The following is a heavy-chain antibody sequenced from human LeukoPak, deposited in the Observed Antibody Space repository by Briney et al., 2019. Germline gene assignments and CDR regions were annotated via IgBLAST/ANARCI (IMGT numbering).Heavy chain of an antibody. CDR3: AELGITMIGGV. CDR2: ISVSSHYI. D-gene: IGHD3-10*02. Sequence: GGSLRLSCAASGFTFSSYTMNWVRQAPGTGLEWVSSISVSSHYIYYADSVRGRFTISRDNAKNSLYLQMNSLRAEDTAVYYCAELGITMIGGVWGKGTTVTISS. CDR1: GFTFSSYT. J-gene: IGHJ6*04. V-gene: IGHV3-21*06.